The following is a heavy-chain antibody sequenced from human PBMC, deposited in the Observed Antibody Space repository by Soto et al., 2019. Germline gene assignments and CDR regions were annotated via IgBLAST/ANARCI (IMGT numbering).Heavy chain of an antibody. Sequence: QVQLQESGPGLVKPSETLSLTCTVSGGSISSYYWSWIRQPPGKGLEWIGYIYYSGSTNYNPSLKSRVTISVDTSKNHFSLKLSSVTAADTAVYYCASGGGAFDPWGQGTLVTVSS. D-gene: IGHD3-16*01. CDR3: ASGGGAFDP. V-gene: IGHV4-59*08. CDR2: IYYSGST. J-gene: IGHJ5*02. CDR1: GGSISSYY.